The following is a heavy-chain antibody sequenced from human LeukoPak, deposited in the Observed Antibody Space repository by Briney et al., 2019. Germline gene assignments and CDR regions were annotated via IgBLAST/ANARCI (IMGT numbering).Heavy chain of an antibody. J-gene: IGHJ4*02. CDR1: GYTFTSYG. V-gene: IGHV1-18*01. D-gene: IGHD3-3*01. CDR2: ISAYNGNT. CDR3: ARAPYYDFWSGYSKYYFDY. Sequence: ASVKVSCKASGYTFTSYGISWVRQAPGQGLEWMGWISAYNGNTNCAQKLQGRVTMTTDTSTSTAYMELRSLRSDDTAVYYCARAPYYDFWSGYSKYYFDYWGQGTLVTVSS.